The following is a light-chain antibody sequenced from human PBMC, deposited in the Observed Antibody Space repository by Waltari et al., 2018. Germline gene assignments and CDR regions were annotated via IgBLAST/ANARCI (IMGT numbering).Light chain of an antibody. J-gene: IGKJ1*01. CDR1: QGISSY. CDR2: AAS. Sequence: AIRMTQSPSSFSASTGDRVTITCRASQGISSYLAWYQQKPGQAPKLLIYAASTLQSGVPSGFSGSGSGTDFTLTISCLQSEDFATYFCQHYYNYPWTFGQGTKVEIK. CDR3: QHYYNYPWT. V-gene: IGKV1-8*01.